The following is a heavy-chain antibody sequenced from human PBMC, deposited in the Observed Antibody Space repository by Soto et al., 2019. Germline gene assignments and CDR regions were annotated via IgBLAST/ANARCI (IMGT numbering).Heavy chain of an antibody. CDR3: AREAKASYGPVRGGDYYYYGMDV. J-gene: IGHJ6*02. CDR2: IWYDGSNK. Sequence: GGSLRLSFAASGFTFSSYGMHWVRQAPGKGLEWVAVIWYDGSNKYYAASVKGRFTISRDNSKNRLYLKMKSRRAKDTAVYYFAREAKASYGPVRGGDYYYYGMDVWGQGTTVTVSS. D-gene: IGHD5-18*01. CDR1: GFTFSSYG. V-gene: IGHV3-33*01.